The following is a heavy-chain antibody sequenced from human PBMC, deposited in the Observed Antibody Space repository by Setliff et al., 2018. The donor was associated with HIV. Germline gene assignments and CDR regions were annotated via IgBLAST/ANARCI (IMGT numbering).Heavy chain of an antibody. D-gene: IGHD3-3*01. Sequence: PSETLSLTCTVSGGSISSGSYYWSWIRQPAGKGLEWIGRIYTSGSTNYNPSLKSRVTISLDTSKNQFSLKLSSVTAADTAVYYCLLWTGYYTYWFFDLWGRGALVTVS. CDR1: GGSISSGSYY. CDR3: LLWTGYYTYWFFDL. CDR2: IYTSGST. V-gene: IGHV4-61*02. J-gene: IGHJ2*01.